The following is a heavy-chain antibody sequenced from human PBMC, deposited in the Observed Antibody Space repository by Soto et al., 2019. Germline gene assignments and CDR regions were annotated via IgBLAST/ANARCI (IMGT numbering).Heavy chain of an antibody. CDR3: ARGWASSWYYFDY. V-gene: IGHV4-59*01. Sequence: SETLSLTCTVSGDSISSYYWTWIRQPPGKGLEWIGYIYYSGSTKYNPSLQRRVSISVDTPKNHFFLKLNSVTAADTAVYYCARGWASSWYYFDYWGQGTQVTVSS. D-gene: IGHD6-13*01. J-gene: IGHJ4*02. CDR1: GDSISSYY. CDR2: IYYSGST.